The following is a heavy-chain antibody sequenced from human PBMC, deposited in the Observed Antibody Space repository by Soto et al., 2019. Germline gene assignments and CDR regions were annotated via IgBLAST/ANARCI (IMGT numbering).Heavy chain of an antibody. CDR1: GTSVSNYY. V-gene: IGHV4-4*07. CDR2: IYTSGST. CDR3: ARGGIQLLYAFDY. J-gene: IGHJ4*02. Sequence: SETLSLTCSVSGTSVSNYYWSWIRQPAGKGLEHIGRIYTSGSTSYNPSLKSRVTMSMDTSQTQIYLNLTSVTAADTAVYYCARGGIQLLYAFDYWGQRIQVTVSS. D-gene: IGHD5-18*01.